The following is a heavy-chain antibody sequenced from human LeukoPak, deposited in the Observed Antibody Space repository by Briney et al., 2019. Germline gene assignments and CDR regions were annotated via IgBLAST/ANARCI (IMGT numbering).Heavy chain of an antibody. Sequence: SETLSLTCAVYGGSFSGYYWSWIRQPPGKGLEWIGEINHSRSTNYNPSLKSRVTISVDTSKNQFSLRLSSVTAADTAVYYCARIQRFCSSSTCRYVGIDYWGEGTLVTVSS. V-gene: IGHV4-34*01. CDR1: GGSFSGYY. J-gene: IGHJ4*02. D-gene: IGHD2-2*01. CDR2: INHSRST. CDR3: ARIQRFCSSSTCRYVGIDY.